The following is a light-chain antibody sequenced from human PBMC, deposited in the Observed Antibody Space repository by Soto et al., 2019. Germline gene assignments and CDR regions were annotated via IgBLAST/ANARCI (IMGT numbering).Light chain of an antibody. J-gene: IGKJ1*01. CDR3: KPYGSSQWT. V-gene: IGKV3-20*01. Sequence: EIVFTQSPVTLSFSPLERATPSCRSSQSVSSSHLAWYQQKPGQDNRIIIYGESSRATGIKDRFSGSGSGTDFTLTIRRMEPEDFAVYYCKPYGSSQWTLGNGPKVDLK. CDR1: QSVSSSH. CDR2: GES.